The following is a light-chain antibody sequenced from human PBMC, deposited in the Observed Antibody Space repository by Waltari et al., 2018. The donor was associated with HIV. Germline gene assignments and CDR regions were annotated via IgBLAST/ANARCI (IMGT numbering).Light chain of an antibody. CDR3: QQYAGFPLT. CDR1: QSVNSNF. CDR2: DAS. V-gene: IGKV3-20*01. Sequence: EIVLTQSTGTLSLSLGESATLSCMASQSVNSNFLAWYQHKPGQAPRLLIYDASTRATGIPDKFSGSGSGSDFTLTISRLEPEDFAVYYCQQYAGFPLTFGGGTKVDIK. J-gene: IGKJ4*01.